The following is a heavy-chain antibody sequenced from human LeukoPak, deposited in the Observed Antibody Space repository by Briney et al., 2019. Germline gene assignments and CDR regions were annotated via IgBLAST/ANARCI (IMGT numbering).Heavy chain of an antibody. V-gene: IGHV3-72*01. CDR1: GFTSSDHY. Sequence: GGSLRLSCAASGFTSSDHYMDWIRQAPGKGLEWVGRSRDKASRYTTEYAASAEGRFILSRDDLKNSLYLQLNSLTTEDTAVYYCARGFCSGGTCYSGTYWGQGTLVTVSS. J-gene: IGHJ4*02. CDR2: SRDKASRYTT. D-gene: IGHD2-15*01. CDR3: ARGFCSGGTCYSGTY.